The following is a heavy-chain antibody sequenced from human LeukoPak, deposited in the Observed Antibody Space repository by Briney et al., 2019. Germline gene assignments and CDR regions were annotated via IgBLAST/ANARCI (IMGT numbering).Heavy chain of an antibody. D-gene: IGHD3-3*01. Sequence: ELCTISRDNSKNTLYLQMNSLRAEDTAVYYCAKGPGYYDFWSGYTIGPHIDYWGQGTLVTVSS. V-gene: IGHV3-30*02. J-gene: IGHJ4*02. CDR3: AKGPGYYDFWSGYTIGPHIDY.